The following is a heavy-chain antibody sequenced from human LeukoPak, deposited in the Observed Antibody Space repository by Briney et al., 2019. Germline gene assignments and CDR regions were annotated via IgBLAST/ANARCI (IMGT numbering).Heavy chain of an antibody. CDR1: GFTFSSYS. V-gene: IGHV3-21*01. J-gene: IGHJ4*02. Sequence: GGSLRLSCAASGFTFSSYSMNWVRQAPGKGLEWVSSISSGSSYIYYADSLKGRFTISRDNAKNSLYLQINSLRAEDTAVYHCARDLDPSSSPFPYYFDYWGQGTLVTVSS. D-gene: IGHD6-6*01. CDR2: ISSGSSYI. CDR3: ARDLDPSSSPFPYYFDY.